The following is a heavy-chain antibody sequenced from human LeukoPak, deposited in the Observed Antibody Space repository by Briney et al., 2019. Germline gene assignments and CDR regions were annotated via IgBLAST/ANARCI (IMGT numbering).Heavy chain of an antibody. Sequence: ASVKVSCKASGYTFTSYDINWVRQAPGQGLEWMGWMNPNSGNTGYAQKFQGRVTITRNTPISTAYMELSSLISEDTAMYYCARRIAAGGMAIGYWGQGTLVTVSS. CDR1: GYTFTSYD. CDR2: MNPNSGNT. J-gene: IGHJ4*02. V-gene: IGHV1-8*01. D-gene: IGHD6-13*01. CDR3: ARRIAAGGMAIGY.